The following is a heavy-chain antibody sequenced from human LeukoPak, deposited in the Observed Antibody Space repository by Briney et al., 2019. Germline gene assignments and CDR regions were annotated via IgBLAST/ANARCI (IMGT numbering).Heavy chain of an antibody. J-gene: IGHJ4*02. D-gene: IGHD2-21*02. CDR1: GDSLRKSTFY. CDR2: IYYSGGA. CDR3: ARTHCEGDCFSAIRY. V-gene: IGHV4-39*07. Sequence: PSETLSLTCTVSGDSLRKSTFYWVWIRRPPGKGLEWIGSIYYSGGADYNPSLQSRVTISVDTSKNEFSLKVRSVTAADTAVYFCARTHCEGDCFSAIRYWGQGTPVTVSS.